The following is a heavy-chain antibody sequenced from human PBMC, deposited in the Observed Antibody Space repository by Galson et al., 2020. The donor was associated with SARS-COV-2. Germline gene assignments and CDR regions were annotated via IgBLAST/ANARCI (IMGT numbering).Heavy chain of an antibody. CDR2: ISGSGSST. V-gene: IGHV3-23*01. D-gene: IGHD2-8*01. Sequence: GGSLRLSCAASGFTFTTYAMTWVRQAPGKGLQWVSAISGSGSSTYYAESVEGRFTISRDTTRNTLYLEMNSLRAEDTATYYCARDMYGVVRTIEYWGQGALVTVSS. CDR3: ARDMYGVVRTIEY. CDR1: GFTFTTYA. J-gene: IGHJ4*02.